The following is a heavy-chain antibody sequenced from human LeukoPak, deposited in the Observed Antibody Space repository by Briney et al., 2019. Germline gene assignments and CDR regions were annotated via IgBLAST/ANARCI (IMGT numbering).Heavy chain of an antibody. D-gene: IGHD3-10*01. CDR1: GGSISSYY. CDR3: ARTEYYFDY. CDR2: IYYSGST. J-gene: IGHJ4*02. Sequence: SETLSLTCTVSGGSISSYYWSWIRQPPGKGLEWIGYIYYSGSTNYNPSLKSRLTISVDTSKNQFSLKLGSVTAADTAVYYCARTEYYFDYWGQGTLVTVSS. V-gene: IGHV4-59*01.